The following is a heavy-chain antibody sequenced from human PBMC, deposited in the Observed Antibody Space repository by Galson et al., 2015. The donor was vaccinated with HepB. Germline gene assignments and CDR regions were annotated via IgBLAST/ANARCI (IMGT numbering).Heavy chain of an antibody. Sequence: PALVKPTQTLTLTCTLSGFSLSSSGVGVGWIRQSPGKALEWLALIYWDDDKRYSPSLKSRLTTTKDTSKNQAVLRMTNMDPVDTATYYCALNSGSYRAAVDWFDPWGQGTLVTVSS. D-gene: IGHD1-26*01. CDR2: IYWDDDK. CDR1: GFSLSSSGVG. CDR3: ALNSGSYRAAVDWFDP. J-gene: IGHJ5*02. V-gene: IGHV2-5*02.